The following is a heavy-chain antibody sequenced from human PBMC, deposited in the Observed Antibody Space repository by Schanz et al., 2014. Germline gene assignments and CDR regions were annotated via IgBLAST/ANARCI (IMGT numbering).Heavy chain of an antibody. J-gene: IGHJ4*02. D-gene: IGHD3-10*01. CDR3: ARDFPYVSGSYYKGFGY. Sequence: EVQLVESGGALVQPGGSLRLSCSASGFTFSTYAMSWVRQAPGKGLEWVSAINWSDGSTGYADSVKGRFTITRDNGKNSLYLQMNSLRAEDTALYYCARDFPYVSGSYYKGFGYWGQGTLGTVSS. V-gene: IGHV3-20*04. CDR1: GFTFSTYA. CDR2: INWSDGST.